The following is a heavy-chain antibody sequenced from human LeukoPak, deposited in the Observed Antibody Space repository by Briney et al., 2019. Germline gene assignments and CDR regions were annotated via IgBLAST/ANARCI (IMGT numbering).Heavy chain of an antibody. V-gene: IGHV5-51*01. D-gene: IGHD3-9*01. Sequence: GESLKISCKGSGYSFTSYWIGWVRQMPGKGLEWMGIIYPGDSDTRYSPSLQGQVTISADKSISTAYLQWSSLKASDTAMYYCARHGYDILTGYDYWGQGTLVTVSS. J-gene: IGHJ4*02. CDR2: IYPGDSDT. CDR1: GYSFTSYW. CDR3: ARHGYDILTGYDY.